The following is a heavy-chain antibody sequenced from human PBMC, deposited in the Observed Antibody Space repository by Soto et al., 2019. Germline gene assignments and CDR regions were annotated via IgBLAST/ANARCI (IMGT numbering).Heavy chain of an antibody. D-gene: IGHD1-26*01. V-gene: IGHV5-10-1*01. CDR1: GYSFTDYW. CDR3: VMTLITGASYFDY. CDR2: IDPIDSYT. J-gene: IGHJ4*03. Sequence: VEALKISRKGSGYSFTDYWISWVREMPGKGLECMGSIDPIDSYTNYSPSFHGHVTNQANNPIANAYLQWSSQKGSDTAMYYFVMTLITGASYFDYLGHGNLVTVSS.